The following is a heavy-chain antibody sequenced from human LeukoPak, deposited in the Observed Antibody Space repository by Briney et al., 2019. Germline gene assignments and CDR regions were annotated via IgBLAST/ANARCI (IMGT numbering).Heavy chain of an antibody. CDR3: ARGGGSYPFDY. CDR1: GFTFDDYG. Sequence: GGSLRLSCAASGFTFDDYGMSWVRQAPGKGLEWVSGINWNGGSTGYADSVKGRFTISRDNAKNSLYLQTNSLRAEDTALYYCARGGGSYPFDYWGQGTLVTVSS. V-gene: IGHV3-20*04. D-gene: IGHD1-26*01. J-gene: IGHJ4*02. CDR2: INWNGGST.